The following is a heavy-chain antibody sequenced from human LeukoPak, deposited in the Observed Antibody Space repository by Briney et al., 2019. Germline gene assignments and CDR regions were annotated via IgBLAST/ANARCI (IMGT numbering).Heavy chain of an antibody. CDR3: ARGSYYDY. J-gene: IGHJ4*02. CDR2: SSAYNGDT. V-gene: IGHV1-18*01. Sequence: ASVKISCKASGYTFTSYGISWVRQAPGQGLEWMGWSSAYNGDTNYAQKFQGRVTMTTDTSTSTAYMELRSLISDDTAVYYCARGSYYDYWGQGTLVTVSS. CDR1: GYTFTSYG.